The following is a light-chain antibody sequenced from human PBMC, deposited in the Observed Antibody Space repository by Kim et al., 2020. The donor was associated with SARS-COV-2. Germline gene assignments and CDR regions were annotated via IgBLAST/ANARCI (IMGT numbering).Light chain of an antibody. J-gene: IGKJ5*01. CDR3: QQRSNWPST. V-gene: IGKV3-11*01. CDR1: QSVSIY. CDR2: DAS. Sequence: EIVLTQSPATLSLSPGERATLSCRASQSVSIYVDWYQQKPGQAPSLLIYDASNRATCIPARFSGSGSGTDFTLTISSLEPEDFAVYYCQQRSNWPSTFGQGTRLEI.